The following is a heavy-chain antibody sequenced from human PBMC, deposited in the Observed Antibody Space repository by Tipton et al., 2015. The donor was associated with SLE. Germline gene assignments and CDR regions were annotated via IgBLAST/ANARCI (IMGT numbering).Heavy chain of an antibody. CDR3: ARQGFWTAFDI. CDR1: GGSISYYY. J-gene: IGHJ3*02. V-gene: IGHV4-59*08. CDR2: IYYSGST. Sequence: TLSLTCTVSGGSISYYYWSWIRQPPGKGLEWIGYIYYSGSTNYNPSLKSRVTISVDTSKNQFSLKLGFVTAADTAVYYCARQGFWTAFDIWGQGTMVAVSS. D-gene: IGHD3/OR15-3a*01.